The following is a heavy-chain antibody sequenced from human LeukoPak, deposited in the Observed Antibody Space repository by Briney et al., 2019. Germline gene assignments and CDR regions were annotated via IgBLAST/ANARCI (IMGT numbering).Heavy chain of an antibody. J-gene: IGHJ4*02. CDR3: ARDLAEGLGQDY. CDR1: GFTFDDYG. V-gene: IGHV3-20*01. Sequence: QPGGSLRLSCAASGFTFDDYGMSWVRQAPGKGLEWVSGINWNGGSTGYADSVKGRFTISRDNAKNSLYLQMNSLRAEDTALYHCARDLAEGLGQDYWGQGTLVTVSS. CDR2: INWNGGST. D-gene: IGHD6-19*01.